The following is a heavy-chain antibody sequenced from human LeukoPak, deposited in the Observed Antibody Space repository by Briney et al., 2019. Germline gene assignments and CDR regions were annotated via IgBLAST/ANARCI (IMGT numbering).Heavy chain of an antibody. V-gene: IGHV5-51*01. CDR1: GYSFTSYW. Sequence: GESLKISCKGSGYSFTSYWIGWVRQMPGKGLEWMGIIYPGDPDTRYSPSFQGQVTISADKSINTAYLQWSSLKASDTAMYYCARRGILTGYQHDAFDIWGQGTMVTVSS. J-gene: IGHJ3*02. D-gene: IGHD3-9*01. CDR2: IYPGDPDT. CDR3: ARRGILTGYQHDAFDI.